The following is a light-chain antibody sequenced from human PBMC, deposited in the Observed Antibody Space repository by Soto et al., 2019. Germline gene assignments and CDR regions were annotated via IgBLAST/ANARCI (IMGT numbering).Light chain of an antibody. CDR1: QSVSDN. V-gene: IGKV3-15*01. CDR2: GAS. Sequence: EIVMTQSPATLSVSPGERATLSCRASQSVSDNLAWYQQKPGQAPRLLIYGASTRATGIPARFSGSGSGTEFTRTISSLQSEDFAVYYCQQYNTWPTFGGGTKVEI. CDR3: QQYNTWPT. J-gene: IGKJ4*01.